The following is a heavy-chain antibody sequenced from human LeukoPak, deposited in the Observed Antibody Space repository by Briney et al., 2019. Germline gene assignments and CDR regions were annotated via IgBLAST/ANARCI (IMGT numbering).Heavy chain of an antibody. J-gene: IGHJ6*02. CDR3: AREFGGGAYYDFWSGYLRPHYYYGMDV. CDR1: GFTFSSYW. Sequence: GGSLRLSCAASGFTFSSYWMSWVRQAPGKGLEWVANIKQDGSEKYYVDSVKGRFTISRDNAKNSLYLQMNSLRAEDTAVYYCAREFGGGAYYDFWSGYLRPHYYYGMDVWGQGTTVTVSS. V-gene: IGHV3-7*03. D-gene: IGHD3-3*01. CDR2: IKQDGSEK.